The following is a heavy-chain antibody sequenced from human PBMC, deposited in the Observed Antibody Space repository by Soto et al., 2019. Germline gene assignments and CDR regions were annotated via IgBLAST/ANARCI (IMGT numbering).Heavy chain of an antibody. CDR1: GGTFSSYA. D-gene: IGHD6-13*01. J-gene: IGHJ5*02. CDR3: ASAAQQLVTEDWFDP. Sequence: GASVKVSCKASGGTFSSYAISWVRQAPGQGLEWMGGIIPIFGTANYAQKFQGRVTITADKSTSTAYMELSSLRSEDTAVYYCASAAQQLVTEDWFDPWGQGTLVTVSS. V-gene: IGHV1-69*06. CDR2: IIPIFGTA.